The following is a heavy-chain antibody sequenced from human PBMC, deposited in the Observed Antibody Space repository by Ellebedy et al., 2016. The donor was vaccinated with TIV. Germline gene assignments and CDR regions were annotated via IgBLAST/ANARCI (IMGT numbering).Heavy chain of an antibody. J-gene: IGHJ4*02. CDR2: ISGLGDTT. D-gene: IGHD2-21*02. Sequence: GGSLRLSCAASGFTFINYAMTWVRQAPGKGLEWVSTISGLGDTTYYADSVKGRFTISRDNSRNTLYLQMNSLRADDTAVYYCANRGDHLGYFDSWGQGTLVTVSS. CDR3: ANRGDHLGYFDS. CDR1: GFTFINYA. V-gene: IGHV3-23*01.